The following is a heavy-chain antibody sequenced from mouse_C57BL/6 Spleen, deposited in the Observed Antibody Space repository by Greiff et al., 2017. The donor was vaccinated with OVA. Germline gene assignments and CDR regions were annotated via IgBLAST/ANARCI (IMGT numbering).Heavy chain of an antibody. CDR2: IRNKANGYTT. V-gene: IGHV7-3*01. J-gene: IGHJ4*01. Sequence: EVKLMESGGGLVQPGGSLSLSCAASGFTFTDYYMSWVRQPPGKALEWLGFIRNKANGYTTEYSASVKGRFTISRDNSQSILYLQMNALRAEDSATYYCASSYYYGSSYDYYAMDYWGQGTSVTVSS. D-gene: IGHD1-1*01. CDR3: ASSYYYGSSYDYYAMDY. CDR1: GFTFTDYY.